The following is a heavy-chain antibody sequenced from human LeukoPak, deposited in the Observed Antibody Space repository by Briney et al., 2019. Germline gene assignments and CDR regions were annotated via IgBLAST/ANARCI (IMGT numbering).Heavy chain of an antibody. V-gene: IGHV4-59*01. J-gene: IGHJ5*02. CDR1: GGSISSYY. CDR3: ARDYYGSGSYEDPIWFDP. CDR2: IYYSGST. D-gene: IGHD3-10*01. Sequence: PSETLSLTCTVSGGSISSYYWSWIRQPPGKGLEWIGYIYYSGSTNYNPSLKSRVTISVDTSKNQFSLKLSSVTAADTAVYYCARDYYGSGSYEDPIWFDPWGQGTLVTVSS.